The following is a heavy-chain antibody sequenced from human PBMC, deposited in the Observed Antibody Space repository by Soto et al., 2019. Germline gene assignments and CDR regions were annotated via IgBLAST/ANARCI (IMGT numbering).Heavy chain of an antibody. CDR2: IWYDGSNK. D-gene: IGHD2-2*01. CDR1: GFTFSSYG. CDR3: AREGYEGYYFDY. J-gene: IGHJ4*02. Sequence: QVQLVESGGGVVQPGRSLRLSCAASGFTFSSYGMHWVRQAPGKRLEWVAVIWYDGSNKYYADSVKGRFTISRDNSKNTLYLQMNSLRAEDTAVYYCAREGYEGYYFDYWGQGTLVTVSS. V-gene: IGHV3-33*01.